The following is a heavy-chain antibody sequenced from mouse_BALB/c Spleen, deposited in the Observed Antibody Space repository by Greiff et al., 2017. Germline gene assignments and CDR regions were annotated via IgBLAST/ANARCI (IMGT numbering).Heavy chain of an antibody. CDR3: ARQNGYDHYYYAMDY. D-gene: IGHD2-2*01. V-gene: IGHV5-12-2*01. CDR1: GFTFSSYT. CDR2: ISNGGGST. Sequence: EVKLMESGGGLVQPGGSLTLSCAASGFTFSSYTMSCVRRTPEKKLQWVAYISNGGGSTYYPDTVKGRFTISRDNAKNTLYLQMSSLKSEDTAMYYCARQNGYDHYYYAMDYWGQGTSVTVSS. J-gene: IGHJ4*01.